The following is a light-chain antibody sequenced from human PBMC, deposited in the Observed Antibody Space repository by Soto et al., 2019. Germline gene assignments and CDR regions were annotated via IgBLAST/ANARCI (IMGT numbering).Light chain of an antibody. V-gene: IGKV3-20*01. CDR3: QHYGTSAL. CDR2: DAS. J-gene: IGKJ3*01. CDR1: QSVSSSY. Sequence: EIVLTQSPGTLSLSPGERATLSCRASQSVSSSYLAWYQQKPGQAPRLLIYDASRATGIPDRFSASGSGTDFTLTITRLEPEDFAVYYCQHYGTSALFGPGTKSGYQ.